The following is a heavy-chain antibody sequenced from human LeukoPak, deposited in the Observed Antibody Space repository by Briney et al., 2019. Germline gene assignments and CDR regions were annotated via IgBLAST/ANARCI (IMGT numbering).Heavy chain of an antibody. J-gene: IGHJ4*02. CDR1: GFTFSNYG. D-gene: IGHD6-19*01. V-gene: IGHV3-30*18. CDR2: ISYDGSNN. CDR3: AKPMNSGWYPPFDY. Sequence: GGSLRLSCAASGFTFSNYGMHWVRQAPGKGLEWVAVISYDGSNNYYADSVKGRFTISRDNSKNTLYLQMNSLRAEDTAVYYCAKPMNSGWYPPFDYWGQGTLVTVSS.